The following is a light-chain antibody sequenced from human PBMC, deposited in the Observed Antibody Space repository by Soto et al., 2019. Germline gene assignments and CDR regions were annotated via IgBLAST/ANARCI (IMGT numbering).Light chain of an antibody. CDR1: QGIRIY. CDR2: TAS. CDR3: QKYSSPPYT. J-gene: IGKJ2*01. V-gene: IGKV1-27*01. Sequence: DIQMTQSPSSLPASVGDRVTITCRASQGIRIYLAWYQQKPGKVPKLLISTASTRQSGVPSRFSGSGSGTDFTLIISNLQPEDVGTYYCQKYSSPPYTFGQGTKVEIK.